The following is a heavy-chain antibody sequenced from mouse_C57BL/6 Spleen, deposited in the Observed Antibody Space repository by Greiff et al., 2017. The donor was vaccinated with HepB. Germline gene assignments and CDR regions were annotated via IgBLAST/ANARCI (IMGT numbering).Heavy chain of an antibody. Sequence: QVQLQQSGPELVKPGASVKISCKASGYAFSSSWMNWVKQRPGKGLEWIGRIYPGDGDTNYNGKFKGKATLTADKSSSTAYMQLSSLTSEDSAVCFCARGGTLDSQWAGGFAYWGQGTLVTVSA. CDR3: ARGGTLDSQWAGGFAY. J-gene: IGHJ3*01. CDR1: GYAFSSSW. D-gene: IGHD3-2*01. V-gene: IGHV1-82*01. CDR2: IYPGDGDT.